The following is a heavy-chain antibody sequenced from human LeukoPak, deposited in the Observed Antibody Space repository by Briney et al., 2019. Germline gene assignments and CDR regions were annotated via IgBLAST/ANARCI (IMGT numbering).Heavy chain of an antibody. D-gene: IGHD5-18*01. Sequence: GGSLRLSCAASGFPFSSFWMHWVRQAPGKGLVWVSRIKSDGSSTAYAGFVKGRFTISRDNAKDTLYLQMNSLRGEDTAVYYCARDDVGYTQLDYWGQGTLVTVSS. V-gene: IGHV3-74*03. J-gene: IGHJ4*02. CDR2: IKSDGSST. CDR3: ARDDVGYTQLDY. CDR1: GFPFSSFW.